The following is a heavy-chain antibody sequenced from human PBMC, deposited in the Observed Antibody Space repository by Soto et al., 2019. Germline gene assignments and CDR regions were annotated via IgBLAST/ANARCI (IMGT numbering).Heavy chain of an antibody. CDR2: INHSGGA. J-gene: IGHJ3*02. CDR1: NGSFSNYY. V-gene: IGHV4-34*01. Sequence: SETLSLTCAIYNGSFSNYYWSWIRLTPXKGLEWVGDINHSGGANYNPSLKSRVSMSVDTSKNQFSLRLNSVTAADTAVYYCARPANNHTGNNDYFHFAFDIWCQGRIIT. CDR3: ARPANNHTGNNDYFHFAFDI. D-gene: IGHD2-8*02.